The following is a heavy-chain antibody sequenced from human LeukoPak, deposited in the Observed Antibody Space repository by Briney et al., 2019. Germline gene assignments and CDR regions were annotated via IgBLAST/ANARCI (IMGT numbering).Heavy chain of an antibody. V-gene: IGHV1-2*02. CDR2: INPNSGGT. Sequence: ASVKVSCKASGYTFTAYYMHWVRQAPGQGLEWMGWINPNSGGTNYAQKFQGRVTMTEDTSTDTAYMELSSLRSEDTAVYYCARVGYGSGSYYNPYYYYYMDVWGKGTTVTISS. CDR3: ARVGYGSGSYYNPYYYYYMDV. D-gene: IGHD3-10*01. CDR1: GYTFTAYY. J-gene: IGHJ6*03.